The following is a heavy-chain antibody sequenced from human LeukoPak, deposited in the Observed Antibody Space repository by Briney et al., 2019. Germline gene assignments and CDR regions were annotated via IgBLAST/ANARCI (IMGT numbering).Heavy chain of an antibody. V-gene: IGHV3-30-3*01. D-gene: IGHD3-10*01. J-gene: IGHJ4*02. CDR1: GFTFSSYA. CDR2: ISYDGSNK. Sequence: GGSLRLSCAASGFTFSSYAMHWVRQAAGKGLEWVAVISYDGSNKYYADSVKGRFTISRDNSKNTLYLQMNSLGAEDTAVYYCARGSWRLVRGAASFESWGQGTLVIVSS. CDR3: ARGSWRLVRGAASFES.